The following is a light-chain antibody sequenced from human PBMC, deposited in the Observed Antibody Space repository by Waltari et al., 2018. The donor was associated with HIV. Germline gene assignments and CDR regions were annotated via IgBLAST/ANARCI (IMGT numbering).Light chain of an antibody. Sequence: QSALTQPPSASWSPGQSITVSCSGTSSDIGRHDYESSYQSHPGEAPHLSCEEASTRPSGVPHRFSGTNPANAASISFCGHDADDDSYYYSASYAGRNNQVIFGGGTKLTVL. V-gene: IGLV2-8*01. J-gene: IGLJ2*01. CDR3: ASYAGRNNQVI. CDR2: EAS. CDR1: SSDIGRHDY.